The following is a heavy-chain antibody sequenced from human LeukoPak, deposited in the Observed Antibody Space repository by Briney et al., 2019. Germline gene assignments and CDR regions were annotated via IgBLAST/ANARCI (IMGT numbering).Heavy chain of an antibody. CDR2: ISYDGSNK. V-gene: IGHV3-30*04. CDR3: ARVGHDYGDH. D-gene: IGHD3/OR15-3a*01. J-gene: IGHJ4*02. CDR1: GFTFSSYA. Sequence: GSLRLSCAVSGFTFSSYAMHWVRQAPGKGLEWVALISYDGSNKYYADSVKGRFTISRDNSKNTLYLQMNSLRAEDTAVYYCARVGHDYGDHWGQGTLVTVSS.